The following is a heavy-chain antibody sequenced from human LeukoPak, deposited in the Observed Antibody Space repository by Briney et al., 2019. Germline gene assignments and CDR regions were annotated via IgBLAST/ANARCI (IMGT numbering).Heavy chain of an antibody. Sequence: SGGSLRLSCAASGFTFRSYRMIWVRQAPGRGLEWVSSISSSSSYIYYVDSVKGRFTTSRDNVENSLYLQINSLRAEDTAVYYCARAKVGARDYFDYWGQGTLVTVSS. J-gene: IGHJ4*02. CDR1: GFTFRSYR. CDR2: ISSSSSYI. V-gene: IGHV3-21*01. CDR3: ARAKVGARDYFDY. D-gene: IGHD1-26*01.